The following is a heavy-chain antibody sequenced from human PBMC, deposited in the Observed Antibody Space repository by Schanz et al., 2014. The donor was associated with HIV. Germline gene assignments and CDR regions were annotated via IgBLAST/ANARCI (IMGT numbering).Heavy chain of an antibody. CDR2: IRGGAGGT. CDR3: ASGNYYDSSGYYYPPRY. V-gene: IGHV3-23*04. J-gene: IGHJ4*02. D-gene: IGHD3-22*01. CDR1: GFTFSSKS. Sequence: EVQLVESGGGLVKPGGSLRLSCAASGFTFSSKSMSWVRQAPGRGLEWVSDIRGGAGGTYYADSVKGRFTISRDNSKSTLYLQMNRLRAEDTAVYYCASGNYYDSSGYYYPPRYWGQGTLVTVSS.